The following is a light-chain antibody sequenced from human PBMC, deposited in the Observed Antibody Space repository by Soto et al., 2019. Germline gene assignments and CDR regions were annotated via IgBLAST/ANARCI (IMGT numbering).Light chain of an antibody. J-gene: IGLJ1*01. CDR1: SSDVGSYNS. CDR3: CSYAGNPYV. Sequence: LTQPASVSGSPGQSIAIPCTGTSSDVGSYNSVSWYQQHPGKAPKLMIYEGSKRPSGVSDRFSGSKSGNTASLTISGLQAEDEADYYCCSYAGNPYVFGTGTKVTVL. CDR2: EGS. V-gene: IGLV2-23*01.